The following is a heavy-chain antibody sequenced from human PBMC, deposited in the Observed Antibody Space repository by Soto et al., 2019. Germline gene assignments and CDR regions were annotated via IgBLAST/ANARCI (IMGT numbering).Heavy chain of an antibody. CDR1: GGTFSIYT. J-gene: IGHJ4*02. V-gene: IGHV1-69*02. D-gene: IGHD4-17*01. CDR3: ARAYRDYDPPIGVYSDY. Sequence: QVQLVQSGAEVKKPGSSVRVSCKASGGTFSIYTINWVRQAPGQGLEWMGRIIPILGIANYAQKYQGRVTFTADKSTSTAYMELRSLRSEDTAVYYCARAYRDYDPPIGVYSDYWGQATLVTVSS. CDR2: IIPILGIA.